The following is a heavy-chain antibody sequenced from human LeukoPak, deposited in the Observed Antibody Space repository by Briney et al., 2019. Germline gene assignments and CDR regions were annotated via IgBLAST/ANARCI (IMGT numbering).Heavy chain of an antibody. D-gene: IGHD3-9*01. V-gene: IGHV3-21*06. J-gene: IGHJ3*02. CDR2: INSSSGYI. CDR1: GYTFSSYT. Sequence: GGSLRLSCAASGYTFSSYTMNWVRQAPGQGLEWVSSINSSSGYIYYADTVKGRFTISRDNAKNSLYLQMNSLRAEDTAVYYCARDSYDILTGYYKWAFDIWGQGTMVTVSS. CDR3: ARDSYDILTGYYKWAFDI.